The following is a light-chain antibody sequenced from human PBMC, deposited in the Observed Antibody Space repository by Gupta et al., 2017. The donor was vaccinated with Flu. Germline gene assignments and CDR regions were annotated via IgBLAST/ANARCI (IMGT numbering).Light chain of an antibody. CDR3: QSYDSSLSGSVV. CDR2: SNT. J-gene: IGLJ2*01. Sequence: QSVLTQPPSVSGPPGQSVTISCTGSSSNIGAGYDVHWYQQLPGTAPKLLISSNTNRPSGGPDRFSGSKSGTSASLAITGLQAEDEADYFCQSYDSSLSGSVVFGGGTKLTVL. CDR1: SSNIGAGYD. V-gene: IGLV1-40*01.